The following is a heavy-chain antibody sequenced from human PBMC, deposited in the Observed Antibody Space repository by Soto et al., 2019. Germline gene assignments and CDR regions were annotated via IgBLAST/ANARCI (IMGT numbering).Heavy chain of an antibody. J-gene: IGHJ4*02. CDR3: ARAAMGGSSWPFDY. CDR1: GGSISSSNW. D-gene: IGHD6-13*01. CDR2: IYHSGST. Sequence: QVQLQESGPGLVKPSGTLSLTCAVSGGSISSSNWWSWVRQPPGKGLEWIGEIYHSGSTNYNPSLKSRVTTSVDKSTNQFSLKLSSVTAADTAVYYCARAAMGGSSWPFDYWGQGTLVTVSS. V-gene: IGHV4-4*02.